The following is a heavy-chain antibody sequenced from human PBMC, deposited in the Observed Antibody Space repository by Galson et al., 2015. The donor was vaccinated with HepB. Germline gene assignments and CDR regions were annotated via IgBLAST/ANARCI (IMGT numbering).Heavy chain of an antibody. CDR1: GFSLSTSGMC. J-gene: IGHJ4*02. D-gene: IGHD4-17*01. CDR2: IDWDDDK. Sequence: PALVKPTQTLTLTCTFSGFSLSTSGMCVSWIRQPPGKALEWLARIDWDDDKYYSTSLKTRLTISKDTSKNQVVLTMTNMDPVDTATYYCARIPDYGDYEGWFDYWGQGTLVTVSS. V-gene: IGHV2-70*11. CDR3: ARIPDYGDYEGWFDY.